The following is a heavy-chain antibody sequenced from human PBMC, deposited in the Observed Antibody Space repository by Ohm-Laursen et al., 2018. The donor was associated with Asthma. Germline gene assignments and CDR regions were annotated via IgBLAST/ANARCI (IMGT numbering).Heavy chain of an antibody. CDR2: ISGSAGRT. CDR3: ARDVMEWYLPAFDF. CDR1: GFTFSSFA. D-gene: IGHD3-3*01. J-gene: IGHJ4*02. V-gene: IGHV3-23*01. Sequence: GSLRLSCSASGFTFSSFAMSWVRQAPGKGLEWVSTISGSAGRTYYADSVNGRFTVSRDDSKNTLYLQMNSLRPDDTAVYYCARDVMEWYLPAFDFWGQGTLVTVSS.